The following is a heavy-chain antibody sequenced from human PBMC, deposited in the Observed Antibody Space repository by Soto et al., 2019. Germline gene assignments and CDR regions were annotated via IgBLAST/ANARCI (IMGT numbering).Heavy chain of an antibody. Sequence: QPGGSLRLSCAASGFPFGENAMSWVRQAPGKGLEGVSGISDSGATTYYADSVRGRFTISRDNSKNTLYLQMKSLRAEDSASYYCAKEDTSSGSLDYWGQGALVTVSS. CDR3: AKEDTSSGSLDY. D-gene: IGHD6-19*01. CDR2: ISDSGATT. J-gene: IGHJ4*02. V-gene: IGHV3-23*01. CDR1: GFPFGENA.